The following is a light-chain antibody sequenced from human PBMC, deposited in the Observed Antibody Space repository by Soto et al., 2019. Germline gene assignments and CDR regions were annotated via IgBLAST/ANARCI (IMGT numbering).Light chain of an antibody. CDR1: QSVTSKY. CDR2: DVS. CDR3: QQYGDSPT. J-gene: IGKJ4*01. Sequence: IVLTQSPGTLSLSPGERATLSCRASQSVTSKYLAWFQQKPGQAPRLLMYDVSTRVTGFPDRFSGSGSGTDFTLTISRLEPEDFAVYYCQQYGDSPTFGGGTKVDIK. V-gene: IGKV3-20*01.